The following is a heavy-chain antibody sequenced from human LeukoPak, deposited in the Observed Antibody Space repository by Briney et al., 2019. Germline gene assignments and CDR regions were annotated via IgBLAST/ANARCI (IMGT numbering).Heavy chain of an antibody. V-gene: IGHV4-59*01. D-gene: IGHD1/OR15-1a*01. CDR3: ARSLSGLRFEQHWFDP. CDR2: IYYSGST. CDR1: GVSISSYY. J-gene: IGHJ5*02. Sequence: SETLSLTCTVSGVSISSYYWSWIRQPPGKGLEWIGYIYYSGSTNYNPSLRSRVTISVDTSKNQVSLKVHYVTAADTAVYYCARSLSGLRFEQHWFDPWGQGTLVTVSS.